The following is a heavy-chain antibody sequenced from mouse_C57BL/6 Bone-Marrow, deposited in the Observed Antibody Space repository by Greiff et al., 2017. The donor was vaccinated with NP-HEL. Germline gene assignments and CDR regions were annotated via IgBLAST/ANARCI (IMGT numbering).Heavy chain of an antibody. V-gene: IGHV1-64*01. CDR2: IHPNSGST. D-gene: IGHD1-1*01. CDR1: GYTFTSYW. J-gene: IGHJ1*03. CDR3: ARPHYYGSRRDYWYFDV. Sequence: QVQLKQPGAELVKPGASVKLSCKASGYTFTSYWMHWVKQRPGQGLEWIGMIHPNSGSTNYNEKFKSKATLTVDKSSSTAYMQLSSLTSEDSAVYYCARPHYYGSRRDYWYFDVWGTGTTVTVSS.